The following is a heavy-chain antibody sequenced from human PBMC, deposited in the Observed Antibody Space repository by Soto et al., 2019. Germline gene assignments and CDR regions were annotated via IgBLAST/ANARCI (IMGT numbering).Heavy chain of an antibody. CDR1: GFTFSNYW. Sequence: EVQLVESGGGLFQPGGSLRLSCAASGFTFSNYWMSWVRQAPGKGLEWVANIKQDGCEKYYVDSMKGLFTISRDNAENAVYLRMSGLRAEETAVYYCARVSVDTAMVPDYYYYYIDVWGQGTTVTV. CDR3: ARVSVDTAMVPDYYYYYIDV. V-gene: IGHV3-7*01. CDR2: IKQDGCEK. D-gene: IGHD5-18*01. J-gene: IGHJ6*03.